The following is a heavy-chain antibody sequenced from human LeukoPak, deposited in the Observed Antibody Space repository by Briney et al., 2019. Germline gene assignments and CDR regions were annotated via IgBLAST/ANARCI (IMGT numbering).Heavy chain of an antibody. Sequence: GGSLRLSCAASGFTFSSYSMNWVRQAPGKGLEWVSSISSSSSYIYYADSVKGRFTISRDNAKNSLYLQMNSLRAEDTAVYYYASGYDFWSGYYSEYYFDYWGQGTLVTVSS. D-gene: IGHD3-3*01. J-gene: IGHJ4*02. V-gene: IGHV3-21*01. CDR3: ASGYDFWSGYYSEYYFDY. CDR1: GFTFSSYS. CDR2: ISSSSSYI.